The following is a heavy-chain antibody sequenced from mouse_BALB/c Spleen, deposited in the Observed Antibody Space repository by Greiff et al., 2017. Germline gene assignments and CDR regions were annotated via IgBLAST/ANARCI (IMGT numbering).Heavy chain of an antibody. J-gene: IGHJ3*01. D-gene: IGHD1-1*01. Sequence: QVQLKQSGAELMKPGASVKISCKATGYTFSSYWIEWVKQRPGHGLEWIGEILPGSGSTNYNEKFKGKATFTADTSSNTAYMQLSSLTSEDSAVYYCARSITTVVARAYWGQGTLVTVSA. CDR3: ARSITTVVARAY. V-gene: IGHV1-9*01. CDR2: ILPGSGST. CDR1: GYTFSSYW.